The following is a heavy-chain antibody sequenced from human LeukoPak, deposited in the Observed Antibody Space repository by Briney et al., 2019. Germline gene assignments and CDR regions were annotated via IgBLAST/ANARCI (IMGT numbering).Heavy chain of an antibody. D-gene: IGHD2-2*01. V-gene: IGHV3-30*02. CDR3: AKGPQIVVVPAASQTRGNEFDY. CDR2: IRYDGSNK. J-gene: IGHJ4*02. Sequence: GRSLRLSCAASGFTFSSYGMHWVRQAPGKGLEWVAFIRYDGSNKYYADSVKGRFTISRDNSKNTLYLQMNSLRAEDTAVYYCAKGPQIVVVPAASQTRGNEFDYWGQGTLVTVSS. CDR1: GFTFSSYG.